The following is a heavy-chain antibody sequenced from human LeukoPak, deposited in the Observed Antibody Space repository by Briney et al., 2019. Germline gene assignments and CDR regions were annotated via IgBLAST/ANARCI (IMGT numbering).Heavy chain of an antibody. CDR3: ARGPPNWGYDY. CDR2: MSPNSGDT. CDR1: GYTFTSYD. Sequence: ASVKVSCKASGYTFTSYDFNWVRQATGQRPEWMGWMSPNSGDTGYAQKFQDRVTMTRNTSISTAYMELSSLRSDDTAVYYCARGPPNWGYDYWGPGTLATVSS. J-gene: IGHJ4*02. V-gene: IGHV1-8*01. D-gene: IGHD7-27*01.